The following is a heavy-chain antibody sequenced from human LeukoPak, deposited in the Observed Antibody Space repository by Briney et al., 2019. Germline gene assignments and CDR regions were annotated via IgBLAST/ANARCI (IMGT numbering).Heavy chain of an antibody. CDR1: GGSISRSNW. D-gene: IGHD3-16*02. Sequence: SGTLSLTCAVSGGSISRSNWWSWVRQPPGKGLEWIGEIYHSGSTNYNPSLKSRVTISVDKSKNQFSLQLNSVTPEDTAVYYCARELSSPRGTATAGFDYWGQGTLVTVSS. J-gene: IGHJ4*02. CDR2: IYHSGST. V-gene: IGHV4-4*02. CDR3: ARELSSPRGTATAGFDY.